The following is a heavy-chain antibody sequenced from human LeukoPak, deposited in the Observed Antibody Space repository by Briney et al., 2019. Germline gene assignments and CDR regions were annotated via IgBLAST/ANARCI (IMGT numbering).Heavy chain of an antibody. CDR1: GFTFSNYW. V-gene: IGHV3-7*01. D-gene: IGHD5-12*01. CDR2: IKQDGGEK. J-gene: IGHJ4*02. Sequence: PGGSLRLSCTASGFTFSNYWMDWVRQAPGKGLEWVARIKQDGGEKHYVDSVKGRFTISRDNAKNSLFLQMNTLRAEDTAVYYCAKQTGYSNTEDYWGQGTLVTVSS. CDR3: AKQTGYSNTEDY.